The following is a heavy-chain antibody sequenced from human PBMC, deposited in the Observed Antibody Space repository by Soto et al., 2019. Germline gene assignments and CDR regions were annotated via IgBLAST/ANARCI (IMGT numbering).Heavy chain of an antibody. CDR1: GYTFTGYY. Sequence: ASVKVSCKASGYTFTGYYMHWVRQAPGQGLEWMGWINPNSGGTNYAQKFQGRVTMTRDTSISTAYMELSRLRSDDTAVYYCARDIVVVPAAIVSSWFYYYYGMDVWGQGTTVTVS. CDR3: ARDIVVVPAAIVSSWFYYYYGMDV. CDR2: INPNSGGT. J-gene: IGHJ6*02. D-gene: IGHD2-2*01. V-gene: IGHV1-2*02.